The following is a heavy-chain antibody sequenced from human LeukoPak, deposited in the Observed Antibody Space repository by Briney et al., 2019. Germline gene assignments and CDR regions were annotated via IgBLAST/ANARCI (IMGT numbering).Heavy chain of an antibody. CDR3: ARDLVAARPGWFDP. CDR2: IKQDGSEK. CDR1: GFTFSSYW. J-gene: IGHJ5*02. D-gene: IGHD6-6*01. Sequence: PGGSLRLSCAASGFTFSSYWMSWVRQAPGKGPEWVANIKQDGSEKYYVDSVKGRFTISRDNAKNSLYLQMNSLRAEDTAVYYCARDLVAARPGWFDPWGQGTLVTVSS. V-gene: IGHV3-7*01.